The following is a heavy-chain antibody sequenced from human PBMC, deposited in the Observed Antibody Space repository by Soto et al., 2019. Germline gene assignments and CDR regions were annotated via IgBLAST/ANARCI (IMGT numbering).Heavy chain of an antibody. J-gene: IGHJ5*02. CDR3: SKEGLAARFLRVGNWFDP. CDR1: GFTFSSYA. CDR2: ISGSGGST. D-gene: IGHD1-26*01. Sequence: GGSLRLSCAASGFTFSSYAMSWVRQAPGKGLEWVSAISGSGGSTYYADSVKGRFTISRDNSKNTLYLQMNSLRAEDTAVYYCSKEGLAARFLRVGNWFDPWGQGTLVTVSS. V-gene: IGHV3-23*01.